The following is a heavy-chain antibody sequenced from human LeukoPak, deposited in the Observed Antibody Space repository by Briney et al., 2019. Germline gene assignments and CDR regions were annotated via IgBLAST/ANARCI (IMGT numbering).Heavy chain of an antibody. CDR3: ARESRGWSYFDY. Sequence: PSETLSLTCTVSGGAISGYYWSWIRQPPGKALEWIAYIDYSGDTNSNPSLKSRVTISVDTSKNQFSLKLSSVTAADTAVYYCARESRGWSYFDYWGQGTLVTVSS. J-gene: IGHJ4*02. CDR1: GGAISGYY. CDR2: IDYSGDT. D-gene: IGHD6-19*01. V-gene: IGHV4-59*01.